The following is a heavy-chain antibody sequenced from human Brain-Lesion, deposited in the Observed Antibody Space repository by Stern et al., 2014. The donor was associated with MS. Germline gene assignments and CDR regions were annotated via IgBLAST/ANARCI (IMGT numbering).Heavy chain of an antibody. Sequence: VHLVESGPGLVKPSETLSLTCTVAGGSVSSTSYAWAWIRQPPGKGLEWIGTIYYSGNTYYSPSLKSRLTLSLDTSQNQFSLQLRSVTAADTAVYYCAGEEDIRYCSGGSCTGNWFDPWGQGTLVTVSS. J-gene: IGHJ5*02. CDR1: GGSVSSTSYA. D-gene: IGHD2-15*01. V-gene: IGHV4-39*01. CDR3: AGEEDIRYCSGGSCTGNWFDP. CDR2: IYYSGNT.